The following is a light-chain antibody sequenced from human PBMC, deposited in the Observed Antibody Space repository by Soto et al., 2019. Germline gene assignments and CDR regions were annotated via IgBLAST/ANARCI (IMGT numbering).Light chain of an antibody. Sequence: EIVMTQSPATVSVSPGERATLSCRASQNVNSNLAWYQQKPGQPPRLLIYGAYTRATGVPARFSGSGSGTEFTLTINSLQSEDFAVYYCQQYNSWPPLTFGGGTKGEIK. V-gene: IGKV3-15*01. CDR2: GAY. CDR1: QNVNSN. CDR3: QQYNSWPPLT. J-gene: IGKJ4*01.